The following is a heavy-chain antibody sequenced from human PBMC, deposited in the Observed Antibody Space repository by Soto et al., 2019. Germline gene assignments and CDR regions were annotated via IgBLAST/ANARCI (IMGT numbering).Heavy chain of an antibody. D-gene: IGHD2-15*01. Sequence: QVQLVESGGGVVQPGRSLRLSCAASGFNFSTYGMHWVRQAPGKGLEWVGVIWYDGTNKNYADSVKGRFTISRDNSKNTPFLEMSSLRAEDMAPYSCVRGDIAYAYGEYVAFWGQGAVVTVSS. V-gene: IGHV3-33*03. CDR2: IWYDGTNK. CDR3: VRGDIAYAYGEYVAF. CDR1: GFNFSTYG. J-gene: IGHJ4*02.